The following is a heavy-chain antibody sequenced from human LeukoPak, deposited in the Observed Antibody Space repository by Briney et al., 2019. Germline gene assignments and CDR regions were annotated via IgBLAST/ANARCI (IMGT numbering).Heavy chain of an antibody. D-gene: IGHD3-3*01. J-gene: IGHJ4*02. Sequence: GGSLRLSCAASGFTFSSYAMSWVRQAPGKGLEWVSAISGSGGSTYYADSVKGRFTISRDNSKNTAYLQMNSLKTEDTAVYYCTRMTPITIFGLDWGQGTLVTVSS. CDR1: GFTFSSYA. CDR2: ISGSGGST. CDR3: TRMTPITIFGLD. V-gene: IGHV3-23*01.